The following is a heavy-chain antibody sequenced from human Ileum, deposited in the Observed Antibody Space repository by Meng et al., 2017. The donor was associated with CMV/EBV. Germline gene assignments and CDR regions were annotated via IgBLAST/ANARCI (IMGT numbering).Heavy chain of an antibody. Sequence: GGSLRLSCAVSGFTFTSYGMHWVRQAPGKGLEWVSFIPYDESYNYYADSVKGRFTISRDNSKNALYLQMNSLTTEDTAVYYCAIRTGSCSGGRCYLPFDYWGQGTLVTVSS. V-gene: IGHV3-30*02. CDR1: GFTFTSYG. CDR3: AIRTGSCSGGRCYLPFDY. J-gene: IGHJ4*02. CDR2: IPYDESYN. D-gene: IGHD2-15*01.